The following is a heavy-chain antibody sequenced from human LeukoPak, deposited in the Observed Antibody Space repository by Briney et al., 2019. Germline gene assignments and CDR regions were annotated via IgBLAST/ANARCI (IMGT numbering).Heavy chain of an antibody. D-gene: IGHD5-24*01. CDR3: ARVLESEMATIGATDY. CDR2: MSSSSSYI. Sequence: GGSLRLSCAASGFTFSSYSMNWVRQAPGKGLEWVSSMSSSSSYIYYADSVKGRFTISRDNAKNSLYLQMNSLRAEDTAVYYCARVLESEMATIGATDYWGQGTLVTVSS. CDR1: GFTFSSYS. J-gene: IGHJ4*02. V-gene: IGHV3-21*01.